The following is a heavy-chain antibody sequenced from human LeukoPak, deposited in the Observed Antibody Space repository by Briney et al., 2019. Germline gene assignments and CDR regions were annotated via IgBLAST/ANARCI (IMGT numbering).Heavy chain of an antibody. CDR1: GASIRTYF. J-gene: IGHJ4*02. CDR3: ARDIGLAH. Sequence: PSETLSLTCTVSGASIRTYFRSWFRQPAGKGLEWIGRVHSNGDTYYNPSLESRVTVSMDTSKNQFALNLTSLTAADTAVYYCARDIGLAHWGQGTLVTVSS. V-gene: IGHV4-4*07. CDR2: VHSNGDT. D-gene: IGHD3-16*02.